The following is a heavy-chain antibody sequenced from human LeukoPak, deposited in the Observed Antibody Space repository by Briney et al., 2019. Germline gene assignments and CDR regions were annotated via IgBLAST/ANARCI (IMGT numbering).Heavy chain of an antibody. CDR1: GFTVSSNY. CDR2: IYSDGST. J-gene: IGHJ4*02. Sequence: GGSLRLSCAASGFTVSSNYMSWVRQAPGKGLEWLSVIYSDGSTYYTDSVKGRFTISRDNSKNTLYLQMNSLRAEDTAVYYCARMNYISSGWGAPFDYWGQGTLVTVSS. V-gene: IGHV3-53*01. CDR3: ARMNYISSGWGAPFDY. D-gene: IGHD1-7*01.